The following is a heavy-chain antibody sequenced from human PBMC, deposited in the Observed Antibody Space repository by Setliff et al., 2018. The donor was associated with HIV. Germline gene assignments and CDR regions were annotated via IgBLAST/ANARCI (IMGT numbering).Heavy chain of an antibody. D-gene: IGHD2-15*01. Sequence: ASVKVSCKASGYMFAGYGIHWVRQAPGQGLEWVGWINIYTGDRTYADNFQYRVTMTADTSTSTVYMELRHLRSDDTAVYYCARDSSASRTPPLHWGQGTLVTVSS. V-gene: IGHV1-18*01. CDR1: GYMFAGYG. CDR3: ARDSSASRTPPLH. J-gene: IGHJ4*02. CDR2: INIYTGDR.